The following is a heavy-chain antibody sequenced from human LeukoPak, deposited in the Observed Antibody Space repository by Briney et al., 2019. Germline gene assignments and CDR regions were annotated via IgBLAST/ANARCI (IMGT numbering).Heavy chain of an antibody. D-gene: IGHD6-13*01. CDR3: ARPPYSSSWYDAFDI. V-gene: IGHV3-30-3*01. J-gene: IGHJ3*02. CDR2: ISYDGSNK. CDR1: GFTFSRHA. Sequence: GGSLRLSCAASGFTFSRHAMHWVCQAPGKGLEWVAVISYDGSNKYADSVKGRFIISRDNSKNTLYLQMNSLRAEDTAVYYCARPPYSSSWYDAFDIWGQGTMVTVSS.